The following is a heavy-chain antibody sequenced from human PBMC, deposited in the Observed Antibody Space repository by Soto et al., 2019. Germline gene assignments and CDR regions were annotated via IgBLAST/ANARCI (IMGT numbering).Heavy chain of an antibody. J-gene: IGHJ4*02. CDR3: ANHARYSSSNY. D-gene: IGHD6-6*01. CDR1: GFTFSSYS. Sequence: GGSLRLSCAASGFTFSSYSMNWVRQAPGKGLERVSSISSSSSYIYYAESVKGRFTISRDNAKNSLYLQMNSLRAEDTAVYYCANHARYSSSNYWGQGTLVTISS. CDR2: ISSSSSYI. V-gene: IGHV3-21*01.